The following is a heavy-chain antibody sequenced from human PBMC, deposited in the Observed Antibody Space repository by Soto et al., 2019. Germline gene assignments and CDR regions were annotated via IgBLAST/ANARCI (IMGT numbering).Heavy chain of an antibody. CDR3: ASQQQQNFVI. V-gene: IGHV3-7*02. Sequence: EVQLVESGGILVQPGGTLRLSCAASGFSFSTHWMSWVRQAPGKGLEWVANIKEDGSQKSYVGSVKGRFTISRDNAENSLYLQMNSLRAEDTAVYYCASQQQQNFVIWGQGTVVTVSS. CDR2: IKEDGSQK. CDR1: GFSFSTHW. J-gene: IGHJ3*02. D-gene: IGHD5-18*01.